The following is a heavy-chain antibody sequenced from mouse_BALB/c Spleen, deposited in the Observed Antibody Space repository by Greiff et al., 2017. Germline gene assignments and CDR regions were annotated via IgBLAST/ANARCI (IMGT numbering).Heavy chain of an antibody. CDR3: ARERDGYPYYFDY. Sequence: QVQLKQSGPELVKPGASVRISCKASGYTFTSYYIHWVKQRPGQGLEWIGWIYPGNVNTKYNEKFKGKATLTADKSSSTAYMQLSSLTSEDSAVYFCARERDGYPYYFDYWGQGTTLTVSS. J-gene: IGHJ2*01. CDR1: GYTFTSYY. V-gene: IGHV1S56*01. CDR2: IYPGNVNT. D-gene: IGHD2-3*01.